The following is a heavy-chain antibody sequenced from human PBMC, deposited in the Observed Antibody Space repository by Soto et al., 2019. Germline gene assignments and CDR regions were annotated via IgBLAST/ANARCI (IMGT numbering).Heavy chain of an antibody. CDR3: ARETVTETTLGYFDF. V-gene: IGHV1-69*06. CDR2: IIPMFDTT. J-gene: IGHJ4*02. CDR1: GGSFSSDA. Sequence: SVKVSCKASGGSFSSDAITWVRQAPGQGHEWIGEIIPMFDTTNYAPEFQARVTITADTSTSTAYMELSSLTSDDTAVYYCARETVTETTLGYFDFWGQGTLVTVSS. D-gene: IGHD4-17*01.